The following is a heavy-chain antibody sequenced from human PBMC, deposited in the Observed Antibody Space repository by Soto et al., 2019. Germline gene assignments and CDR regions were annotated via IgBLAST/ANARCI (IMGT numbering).Heavy chain of an antibody. CDR3: ARDYGDYLFSFDY. J-gene: IGHJ4*01. CDR2: ISSSSSYI. D-gene: IGHD4-17*01. CDR1: GFTFTSYS. Sequence: EVQLVQSGGGLVKPGGSLRLSCAASGFTFTSYSMNWVRQAPGKGLEWVASISSSSSYIYYADSVKGRFTISRDNAKNSLYLQMNSLRAEDTAVYYCARDYGDYLFSFDYWRHGTLVTVSS. V-gene: IGHV3-21*01.